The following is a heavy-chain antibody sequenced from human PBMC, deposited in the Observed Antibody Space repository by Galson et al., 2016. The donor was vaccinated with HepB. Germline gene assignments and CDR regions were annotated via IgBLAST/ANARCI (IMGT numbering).Heavy chain of an antibody. Sequence: SLRLSCAASGFTFSSFGIHWVRQAPGKGLEWVAVISFDGINKYYADSVKGRFTISRDNSKNTLYLQLNSLRAEDTAVYYCAKDKGEQWLVGDYWGQGTLVSVSS. CDR1: GFTFSSFG. V-gene: IGHV3-30*18. CDR3: AKDKGEQWLVGDY. D-gene: IGHD6-19*01. CDR2: ISFDGINK. J-gene: IGHJ4*02.